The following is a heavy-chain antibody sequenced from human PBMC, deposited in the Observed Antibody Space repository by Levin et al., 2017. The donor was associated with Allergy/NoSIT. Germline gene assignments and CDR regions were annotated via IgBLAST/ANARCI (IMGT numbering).Heavy chain of an antibody. V-gene: IGHV1-69*06. CDR1: GGTFSSYA. D-gene: IGHD3-3*01. Sequence: KISCKASGGTFSSYAISWVRQAPGQGLEWMGGIIPIFGTANYAQKFQGRVTITADKSTSTAYMELSSLRSEDTAVYYCAIARITIFGVVIGWFDPWGQGTLVTVSS. J-gene: IGHJ5*02. CDR3: AIARITIFGVVIGWFDP. CDR2: IIPIFGTA.